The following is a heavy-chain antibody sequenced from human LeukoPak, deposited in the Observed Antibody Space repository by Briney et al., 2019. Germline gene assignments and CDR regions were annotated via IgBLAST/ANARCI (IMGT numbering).Heavy chain of an antibody. J-gene: IGHJ5*02. D-gene: IGHD1-7*01. V-gene: IGHV4-31*03. CDR3: ARGLESLGTTRFDRWFDP. CDR2: IYYSGST. Sequence: KTSETLSLTCTVSGGSISSGGYYWSWIRQHPGKGLEWIGYIYYSGSTYYNPSLKSRVTISVDTSKNQFSLKLSSVTAADTAVYYCARGLESLGTTRFDRWFDPWGQGTLVTVSS. CDR1: GGSISSGGYY.